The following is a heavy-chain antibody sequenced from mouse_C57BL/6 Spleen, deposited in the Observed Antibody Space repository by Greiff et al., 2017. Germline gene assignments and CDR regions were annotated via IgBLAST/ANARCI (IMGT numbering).Heavy chain of an antibody. CDR3: SRRDYGMDY. Sequence: QVQLQQPGAELVKPGASVKMSCKASGYTFTSYWITWVKQRPGQGLEWIGDIYPGSGSTNYNEKFKSKATLTVDTFSITAYMQLSSLTSEDYAVYYCSRRDYGMDYWGQGTSVTVSS. J-gene: IGHJ4*01. CDR2: IYPGSGST. V-gene: IGHV1-55*01. CDR1: GYTFTSYW.